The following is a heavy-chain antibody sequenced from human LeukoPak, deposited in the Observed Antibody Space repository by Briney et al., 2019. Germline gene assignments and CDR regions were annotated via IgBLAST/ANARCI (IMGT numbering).Heavy chain of an antibody. CDR1: GLLPNAFA. V-gene: IGHV3-21*01. CDR2: ISSSSSYI. J-gene: IGHJ4*02. CDR3: AGEYYDILTGYSRGLVY. Sequence: PGTSLRLSCAASGLLPNAFAMHWVRQAPGKGLEWVPSISSSSSYIYYADSVKGRFTISRDNAKNSLYLQMNSLRAEDTAVYYCAGEYYDILTGYSRGLVYWGQGTLVTVSS. D-gene: IGHD3-9*01.